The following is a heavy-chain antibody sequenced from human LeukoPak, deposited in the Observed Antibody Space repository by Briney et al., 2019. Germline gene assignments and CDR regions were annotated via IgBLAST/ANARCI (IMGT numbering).Heavy chain of an antibody. D-gene: IGHD6-19*01. J-gene: IGHJ4*02. CDR1: GFTFNSYA. Sequence: TGGSLRLSCAASGFTFNSYAMYWVRQAPGKGLEWVSGIFGSGGSAHYGDSVKGQFTISRDNSRNTVYLQMDSLRVEDTAVYYCGKTTTGYSSGRYPGWPVDYWGQGTLVTVSS. CDR3: GKTTTGYSSGRYPGWPVDY. CDR2: IFGSGGSA. V-gene: IGHV3-23*01.